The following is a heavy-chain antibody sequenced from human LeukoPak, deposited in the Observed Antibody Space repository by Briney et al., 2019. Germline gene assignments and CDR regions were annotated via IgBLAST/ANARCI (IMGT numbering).Heavy chain of an antibody. CDR1: GFTFSSYE. Sequence: PGGSLRLSCAASGFTFSSYEMNWVRQAPGKGLERVSYISSSGSTIYYADSVKGRFTISRDNAKNSLYLQMNSLRAEDTAVYYCARGVRWLQEYFDYWGQGTLVTVSS. CDR2: ISSSGSTI. J-gene: IGHJ4*02. CDR3: ARGVRWLQEYFDY. V-gene: IGHV3-48*03. D-gene: IGHD5-24*01.